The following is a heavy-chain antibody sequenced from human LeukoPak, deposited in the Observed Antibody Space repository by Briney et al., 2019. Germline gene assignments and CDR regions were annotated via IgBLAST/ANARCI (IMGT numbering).Heavy chain of an antibody. CDR1: GFTVSSNY. Sequence: GGSLRLSCAASGFTVSSNYMNWVRQAPGKGLEWVSVIYTGGSIYYADSVKGRFTISRDNSKNTVYLQMNSLRAEDTAVYYCARGGILDYWGQGTLVTVSS. CDR2: IYTGGSI. D-gene: IGHD1-26*01. J-gene: IGHJ4*02. V-gene: IGHV3-53*01. CDR3: ARGGILDY.